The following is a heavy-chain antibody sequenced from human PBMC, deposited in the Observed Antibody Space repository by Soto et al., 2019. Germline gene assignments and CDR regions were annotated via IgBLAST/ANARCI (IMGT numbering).Heavy chain of an antibody. CDR2: ISSSSSTI. V-gene: IGHV3-48*02. D-gene: IGHD1-26*01. CDR1: GFTFSSYS. J-gene: IGHJ6*02. CDR3: ARDSTSGSQRGYYYYYYGMDV. Sequence: EVQLVESGGGLVQPGGSLRLSCAASGFTFSSYSMNWVRQAPGKGLEWVSYISSSSSTIYYADSVKGRFTISRDNAKNSLYLKMNSLRDEDTAVYYCARDSTSGSQRGYYYYYYGMDVWGQGTTVTVSS.